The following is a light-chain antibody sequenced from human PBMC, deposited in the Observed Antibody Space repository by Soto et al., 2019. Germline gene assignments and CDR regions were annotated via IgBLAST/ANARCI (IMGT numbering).Light chain of an antibody. Sequence: DIQLTQSPSSLSASVGDRVTITCRASQSINTWLAWYQQKPGDAPRLLIYQASSLKSGVPSRFSGSGSGTEFTLTISSLQPDDSATYYCQQHKSYSVTFGGGTKVEIK. CDR1: QSINTW. V-gene: IGKV1-5*03. CDR3: QQHKSYSVT. CDR2: QAS. J-gene: IGKJ4*01.